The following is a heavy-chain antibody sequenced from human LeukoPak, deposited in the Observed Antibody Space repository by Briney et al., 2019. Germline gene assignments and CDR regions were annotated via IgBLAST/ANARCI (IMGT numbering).Heavy chain of an antibody. D-gene: IGHD1-14*01. CDR2: IIPIFGTA. J-gene: IGHJ4*02. CDR3: AREWTGSHFDY. V-gene: IGHV1-69*05. CDR1: GDTFSSYA. Sequence: GASVKVSCKASGDTFSSYAISWVQQAPGQGLEWMGRIIPIFGTANYAQKFQGRVTITTDESTSTAYMELSSLRSEDTAVYYCAREWTGSHFDYWGQGTLVTVSS.